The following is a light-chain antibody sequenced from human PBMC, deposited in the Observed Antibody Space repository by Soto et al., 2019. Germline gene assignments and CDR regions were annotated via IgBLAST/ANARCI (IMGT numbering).Light chain of an antibody. CDR2: AAS. Sequence: DIQMTQSPSSLSASVGDRVTITCRVSQSISSYLNWYQQKPEKAPKLLIYAASSLQSGVPSRFSGSGSGTDFTLTISSLQPEDFATCYCQQSYSTPATFGVGTKVEIK. CDR1: QSISSY. V-gene: IGKV1-39*01. CDR3: QQSYSTPAT. J-gene: IGKJ4*01.